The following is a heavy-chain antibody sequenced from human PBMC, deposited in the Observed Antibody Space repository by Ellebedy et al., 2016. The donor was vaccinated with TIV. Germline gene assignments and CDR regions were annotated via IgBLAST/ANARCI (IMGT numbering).Heavy chain of an antibody. J-gene: IGHJ4*02. CDR2: IGTAGDT. CDR3: ARATEGLDY. CDR1: GFTFSSYD. V-gene: IGHV3-13*01. D-gene: IGHD1-14*01. Sequence: GESLKISCAASGFTFSSYDMHWVRQVTVKGLEWVSAIGTAGDTYYPGSVKGRFTISRENAKNSLYLQMNSLRAGDTAVYYCARATEGLDYWGQGTLVTVSS.